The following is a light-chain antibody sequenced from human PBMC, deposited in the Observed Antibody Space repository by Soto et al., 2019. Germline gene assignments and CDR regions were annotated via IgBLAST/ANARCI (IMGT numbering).Light chain of an antibody. CDR2: EGS. J-gene: IGLJ1*01. V-gene: IGLV2-23*01. Sequence: QSVLTQPPSASGSPGQSVTISCTGTSSDVGKYDYVSWYQQHPGKAPKLMIYEGSKRPSGVSNRFSGSKSGNTASLTISGLQAEDEADYYCCSYAGSSTYVFGTGTKVTV. CDR1: SSDVGKYDY. CDR3: CSYAGSSTYV.